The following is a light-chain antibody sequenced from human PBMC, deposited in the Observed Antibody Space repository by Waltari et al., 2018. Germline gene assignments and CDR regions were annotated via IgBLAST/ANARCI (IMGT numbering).Light chain of an antibody. CDR2: DVS. J-gene: IGLJ2*01. Sequence: QSALTQPASVSGSPGQSITIPRIGTSSDVGGYTYASWYQQHPGKAPKLMIYDVSNRPSGVSNRFSGSKSGNTASLTISGLHAEDEADYYCSSYTSSSTLDVVFGGGTKLTVL. V-gene: IGLV2-14*03. CDR1: SSDVGGYTY. CDR3: SSYTSSSTLDVV.